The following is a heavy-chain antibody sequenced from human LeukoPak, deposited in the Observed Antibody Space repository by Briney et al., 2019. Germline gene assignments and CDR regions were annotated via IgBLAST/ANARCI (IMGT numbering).Heavy chain of an antibody. D-gene: IGHD4-17*01. J-gene: IGHJ5*02. CDR2: IYYSGST. CDR1: GGSISTSNYY. V-gene: IGHV4-39*07. Sequence: SETLSLTCTVSGGSISTSNYYWGWIRQPPGKGLEWIASIYYSGSTYCNPSLRSRVTISINTSKNQFSLRLSSVTAADMAVYYCARDNGDYWFDPWGQGTLVTVSS. CDR3: ARDNGDYWFDP.